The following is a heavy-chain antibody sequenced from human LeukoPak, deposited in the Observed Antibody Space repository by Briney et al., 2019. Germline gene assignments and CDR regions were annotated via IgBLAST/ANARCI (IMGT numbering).Heavy chain of an antibody. CDR1: GGTFSSYA. Sequence: ASVKVSCKASGGTFSSYAISWVRQAPGQGLEWMGRIIPILGIANYAQKFQGRVTITADKSTSTAYMELSSLRSEDTAVYYCATALNVGATPAVGYWGQGTLVTVSS. J-gene: IGHJ4*02. D-gene: IGHD1-26*01. CDR2: IIPILGIA. CDR3: ATALNVGATPAVGY. V-gene: IGHV1-69*04.